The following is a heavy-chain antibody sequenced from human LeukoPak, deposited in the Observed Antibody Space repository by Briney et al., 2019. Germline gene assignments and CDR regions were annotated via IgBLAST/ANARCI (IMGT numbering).Heavy chain of an antibody. D-gene: IGHD2-2*02. CDR1: GYRFTTYF. Sequence: AASGTVSFKGSGYRFTTYFIHWVRQAPGQGLEWVAIITPRCRTTTSPQTFQGSLPMTRDTSSATVYMELSSLKSEDTAVYYCAHCSSTTCYKGFDYWGQGTLVTVSS. CDR3: AHCSSTTCYKGFDY. CDR2: ITPRCRTT. J-gene: IGHJ4*02. V-gene: IGHV1-46*01.